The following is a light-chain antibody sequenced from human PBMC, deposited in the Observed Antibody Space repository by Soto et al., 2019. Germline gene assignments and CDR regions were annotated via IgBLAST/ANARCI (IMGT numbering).Light chain of an antibody. CDR3: QQYNNWPPFT. CDR2: GAS. Sequence: DIVMTQSPATLSVSTGERATLSCRASQTISSNLAWYQQKPGQTPRLLIYGASTRAAGIPARFSGSGSETDFTLTITSLQSEDFAVYYCQQYNNWPPFTFGPGTKVDI. V-gene: IGKV3-15*01. CDR1: QTISSN. J-gene: IGKJ3*01.